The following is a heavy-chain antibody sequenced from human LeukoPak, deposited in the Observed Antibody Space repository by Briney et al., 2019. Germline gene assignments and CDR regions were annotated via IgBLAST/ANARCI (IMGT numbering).Heavy chain of an antibody. CDR3: ARIGHCSGGDCYTFDH. CDR2: IYPGDSDT. D-gene: IGHD2-15*01. J-gene: IGHJ4*02. V-gene: IGHV5-51*01. CDR1: GYSFTSYW. Sequence: GESLKISCKGSGYSFTSYWIGWVRQMPGKGLEWMGIIYPGDSDTRYSPSFQGQVTISADKSISTAYLQWSSLKASDTAMYYCARIGHCSGGDCYTFDHWGQGTLVTVSS.